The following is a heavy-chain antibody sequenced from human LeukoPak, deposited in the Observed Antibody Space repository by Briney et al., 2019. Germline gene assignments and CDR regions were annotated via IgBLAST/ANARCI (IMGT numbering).Heavy chain of an antibody. D-gene: IGHD2-2*01. CDR3: ARTKKDIVVVPVFDP. CDR2: ISAYNGNT. J-gene: IGHJ5*02. Sequence: ASVKVSCKASGYTFTSYGISWVRQAPGQGLEWMGWISAYNGNTNYAQKLQGRVTMTTDTSTSAAYMELRSLRSDDTAVYYCARTKKDIVVVPVFDPWGQGTLVTVSS. CDR1: GYTFTSYG. V-gene: IGHV1-18*01.